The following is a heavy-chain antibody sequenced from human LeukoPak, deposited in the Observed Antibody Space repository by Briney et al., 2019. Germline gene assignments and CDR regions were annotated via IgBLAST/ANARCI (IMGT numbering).Heavy chain of an antibody. J-gene: IGHJ4*02. Sequence: SETLSLTCTVSGGSISSGGYYWSWIRQHPGKGLEWIGYIYYSGSTYYNPSLKSRVTISVDTSKNQFSLKLSSVTAADTAVYYCARGVTIFGVEEYYFDYWGQGTLVTVSS. CDR3: ARGVTIFGVEEYYFDY. V-gene: IGHV4-31*03. D-gene: IGHD3-3*01. CDR1: GGSISSGGYY. CDR2: IYYSGST.